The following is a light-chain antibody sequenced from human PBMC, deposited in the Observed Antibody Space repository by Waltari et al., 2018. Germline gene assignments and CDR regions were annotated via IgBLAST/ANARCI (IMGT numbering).Light chain of an antibody. CDR2: DVS. J-gene: IGLJ3*02. CDR3: CSYAGNYVWV. CDR1: SSDIGRYDI. V-gene: IGLV2-23*02. Sequence: QSALTQPAAVSGSPGQSVTISCPGASSDIGRYDIVSWYQQHPGNAPKLVIPDVSKRPSGVSDRFSGSKSGDTASLTISGLQFEDEADYYCCSYAGNYVWVFGGGTRLTVL.